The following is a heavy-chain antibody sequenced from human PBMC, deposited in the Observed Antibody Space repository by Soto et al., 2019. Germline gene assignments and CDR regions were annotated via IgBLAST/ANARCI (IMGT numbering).Heavy chain of an antibody. J-gene: IGHJ4*02. CDR2: ISGSGGST. CDR1: GFTFSSYA. V-gene: IGHV3-23*01. Sequence: EVQLLESGGGLVQPGGSLRLSCAASGFTFSSYAMSWVRQAPGKGLEWVSAISGSGGSTYYADSVKGRFTISRDNSKNTLYLKMNSLRAEDTAVYYCAKTSPSGGHCTNGVCYTGTPAVPFDYWGQGTLVTVSS. D-gene: IGHD2-8*01. CDR3: AKTSPSGGHCTNGVCYTGTPAVPFDY.